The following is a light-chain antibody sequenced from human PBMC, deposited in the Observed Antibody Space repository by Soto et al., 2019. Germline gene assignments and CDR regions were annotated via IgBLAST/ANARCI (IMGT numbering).Light chain of an antibody. J-gene: IGKJ4*01. Sequence: DIQLTQSPSSLSVSVGDRVTISCQASQDIRSYLNWYQQEPGKAPKLLIYDASNLETGVPSRFSGSGSGTDFTFTISSLQPEDIATYYCQQYDNRLSFGGGTKVHIK. CDR1: QDIRSY. V-gene: IGKV1-33*01. CDR3: QQYDNRLS. CDR2: DAS.